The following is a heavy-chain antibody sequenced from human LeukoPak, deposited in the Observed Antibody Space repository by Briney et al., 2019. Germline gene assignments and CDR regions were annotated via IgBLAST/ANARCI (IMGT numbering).Heavy chain of an antibody. CDR3: AKRYSSSWSNFDY. J-gene: IGHJ4*02. CDR2: IWYDGSNK. V-gene: IGHV3-33*06. Sequence: PGGSLRLSCAASGFTFSSYGMHWVRQAPGKGLEWVAVIWYDGSNKYYADSVKGRFTISRDNSKNTLYLQMNSLRTEDTAVYYCAKRYSSSWSNFDYWGQGTLVTVSS. D-gene: IGHD6-13*01. CDR1: GFTFSSYG.